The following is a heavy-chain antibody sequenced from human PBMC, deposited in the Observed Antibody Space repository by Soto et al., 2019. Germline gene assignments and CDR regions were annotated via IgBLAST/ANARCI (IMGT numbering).Heavy chain of an antibody. Sequence: TSVTLSLICAVYGGSFSGYYWSWIRQPPGKGLEWIGEINHSGSTNYNPSLKSRVTISVDTSKNQFSLKLSSVTAADTAVYYCARATAAAGTAENDYWGQGTLVTVSS. CDR2: INHSGST. J-gene: IGHJ4*02. D-gene: IGHD6-13*01. CDR1: GGSFSGYY. V-gene: IGHV4-34*01. CDR3: ARATAAAGTAENDY.